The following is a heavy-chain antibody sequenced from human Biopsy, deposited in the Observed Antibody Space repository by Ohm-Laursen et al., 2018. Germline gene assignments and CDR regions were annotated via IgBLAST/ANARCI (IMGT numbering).Heavy chain of an antibody. J-gene: IGHJ6*02. V-gene: IGHV3-33*01. D-gene: IGHD6-25*01. Sequence: SLRLSCTATGFTFSSYGMHWVRQAPGKGLEWVAVIWYDGSRQYYADSVKGRFTISRDNSKNTLYLQMNSLRAEDTAVYYCARDGAAGYGLDVWGQGTTVTVSS. CDR1: GFTFSSYG. CDR2: IWYDGSRQ. CDR3: ARDGAAGYGLDV.